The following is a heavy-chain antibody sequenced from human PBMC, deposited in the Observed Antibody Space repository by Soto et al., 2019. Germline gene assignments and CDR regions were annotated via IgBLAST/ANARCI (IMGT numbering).Heavy chain of an antibody. V-gene: IGHV4-30-2*01. Sequence: PSETLSLTCAVSGGSISSGGYSWSWIRQPPGKGLEWIGYIYHSGSTYYNPSLKSRVTISVDRSKNQFSLKLSSVTAADTAVYYCARYEYSSSPSRSDAFDIWGQGTMVTVS. CDR2: IYHSGST. D-gene: IGHD6-6*01. CDR1: GGSISSGGYS. CDR3: ARYEYSSSPSRSDAFDI. J-gene: IGHJ3*02.